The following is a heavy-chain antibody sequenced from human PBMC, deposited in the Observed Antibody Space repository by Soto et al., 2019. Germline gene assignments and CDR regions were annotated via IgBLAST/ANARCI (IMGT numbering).Heavy chain of an antibody. J-gene: IGHJ4*01. D-gene: IGHD3-10*01. CDR1: GGSINNYY. CDR2: IYYSGTT. V-gene: IGHV4-59*01. Sequence: QVQLQESGPGLVKPSETLSLTCTVSGGSINNYYLSLIRQSPGKELEWIGYIYYSGTTNYNPSLKSRVTISIDRSENQFSLKVSSVTAADTAVYFCTRATYYRYYFDVWGHGTLVTVSS. CDR3: TRATYYRYYFDV.